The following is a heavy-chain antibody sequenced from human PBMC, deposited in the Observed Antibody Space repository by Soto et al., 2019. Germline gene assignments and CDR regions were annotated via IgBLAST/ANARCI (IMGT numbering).Heavy chain of an antibody. D-gene: IGHD3-10*01. J-gene: IGHJ6*02. CDR3: ARSWPSGRHTKWYYGMDV. Sequence: GGSLRLSCAASGFTFSSYDMHWVRQATGKGLEWVSAIGTAGDTYYPGSVKGRFTISRENAKNSLYLQMNSLRAGDTAVYYCARSWPSGRHTKWYYGMDVWGQGPTVTVYS. CDR1: GFTFSSYD. V-gene: IGHV3-13*01. CDR2: IGTAGDT.